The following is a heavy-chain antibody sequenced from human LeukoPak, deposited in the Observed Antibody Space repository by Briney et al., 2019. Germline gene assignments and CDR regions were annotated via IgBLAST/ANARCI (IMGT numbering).Heavy chain of an antibody. J-gene: IGHJ4*02. CDR1: GFTFSHYA. CDR3: ARASGGSASYPFDY. V-gene: IGHV3-30*03. D-gene: IGHD3-10*01. CDR2: ISYDGSNA. Sequence: GGSLRLSCAASGFTFSHYAMHWVRQAPGKGLEWVAVISYDGSNAYYADSVKGRFFISRDNSQKMVYVEMNSLRPEDTAVYYCARASGGSASYPFDYWGQGTLVTVSS.